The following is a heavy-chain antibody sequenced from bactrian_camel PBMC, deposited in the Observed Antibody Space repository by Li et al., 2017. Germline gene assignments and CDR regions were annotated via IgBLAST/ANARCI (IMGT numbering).Heavy chain of an antibody. CDR1: GYTYTDVC. V-gene: IGHV3S53*01. J-gene: IGHJ6*01. D-gene: IGHD1*01. Sequence: HVQLVESGGGLVQPGGSLRLSCTASGYTYTDVCMGWYRQAPGKEREGVAAIDIDGSVNYANSVKGRFTISKDNAKNTLYLQMNSLKPEDTATYFCTAQTTLALSIADFEHWGQGTQVTVS. CDR2: IDIDGSV. CDR3: TAQTTLALSIADFEH.